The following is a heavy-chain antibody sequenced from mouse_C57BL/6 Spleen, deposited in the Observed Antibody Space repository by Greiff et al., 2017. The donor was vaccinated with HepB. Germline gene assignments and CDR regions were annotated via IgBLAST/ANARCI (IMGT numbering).Heavy chain of an antibody. V-gene: IGHV1-4*01. CDR3: ARSWDAYFDY. CDR1: GYTFTSYT. J-gene: IGHJ2*01. CDR2: INPSSGYT. Sequence: QVQLQQSGAELARPGASVKMSCKASGYTFTSYTMHWVQQRPGQGLEWIGYINPSSGYTKYNQKFKDKATLTAEKSSSTAYMQLSSLTSEDSAVYYCARSWDAYFDYWGQGTTLTVSS. D-gene: IGHD4-1*01.